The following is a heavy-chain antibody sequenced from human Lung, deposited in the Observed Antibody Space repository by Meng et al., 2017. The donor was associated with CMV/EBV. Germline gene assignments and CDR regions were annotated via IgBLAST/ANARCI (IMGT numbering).Heavy chain of an antibody. J-gene: IGHJ4*02. Sequence: AQLVRCGGEGKRPGASVKVSCKGGGYTFTNYGITWVRQAPGQGLEWMGWINAYNGDTNCAQTLQGRVTMTTDTSTSTAYMELRSLRSDDTAVYYCARVEVGITSGDYWGQGTLVTVSS. CDR3: ARVEVGITSGDY. D-gene: IGHD1-26*01. V-gene: IGHV1-18*01. CDR1: GYTFTNYG. CDR2: INAYNGDT.